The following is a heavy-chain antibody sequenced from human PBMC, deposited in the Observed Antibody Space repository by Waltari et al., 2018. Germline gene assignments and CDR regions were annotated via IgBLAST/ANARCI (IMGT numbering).Heavy chain of an antibody. CDR2: IYYSGST. CDR3: ARQYQLLSHYFDY. Sequence: LQLQESGPGLVKPSETLSLTCTVSGGSIRSSSYYWGWIRQPPGKGLEWIGSIYYSGSTYYNPSLKSRVTISVDTSKNQFSLKLSSVTAADTAVYYCARQYQLLSHYFDYWGQGTLVTVSS. D-gene: IGHD2-2*01. J-gene: IGHJ4*02. CDR1: GGSIRSSSYY. V-gene: IGHV4-39*01.